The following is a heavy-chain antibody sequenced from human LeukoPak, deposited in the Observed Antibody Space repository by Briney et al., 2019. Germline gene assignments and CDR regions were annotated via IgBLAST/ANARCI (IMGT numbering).Heavy chain of an antibody. J-gene: IGHJ4*02. CDR1: GFTFSSAA. V-gene: IGHV3-21*01. CDR3: ARGDRDLYCSSTSCYPVL. Sequence: PGGSLRLSCAASGFTFSSAAMNWVRQAPGKGLEWVSSISSSSSYIYYADSVKGRFTISRDNAKNSLYLQMNSLRAEDTAVYYCARGDRDLYCSSTSCYPVLGGQGTLVTVSS. D-gene: IGHD2-2*01. CDR2: ISSSSSYI.